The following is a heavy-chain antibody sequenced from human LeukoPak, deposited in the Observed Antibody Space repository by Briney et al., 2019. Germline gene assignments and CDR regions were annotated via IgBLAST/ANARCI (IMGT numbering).Heavy chain of an antibody. V-gene: IGHV1-2*02. J-gene: IGHJ4*02. D-gene: IGHD1-26*01. CDR3: ARQWELEY. CDR2: INPNSGGT. CDR1: GYTFTGYY. Sequence: ASVKVSCKASGYTFTGYYIHWVRQAPGQGLEWMGWINPNSGGTNYAQKFQGRVTMTRDTSITTACMELSRLRSDDTAVYYCARQWELEYWGQGTLVTVSS.